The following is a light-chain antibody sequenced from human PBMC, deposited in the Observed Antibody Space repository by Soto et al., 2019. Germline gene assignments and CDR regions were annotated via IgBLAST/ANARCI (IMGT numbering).Light chain of an antibody. CDR3: LQDYNRPYT. CDR1: QDIRND. Sequence: AIPMTQSPSSLSASVGDRVTITCRASQDIRNDLGWYQQRPGKPPKVLIYAASNLHSGVPPRFSGSGSGTDFTLTISSLQPEDFATYYCLQDYNRPYTFGQGTKLEF. J-gene: IGKJ2*01. V-gene: IGKV1-6*01. CDR2: AAS.